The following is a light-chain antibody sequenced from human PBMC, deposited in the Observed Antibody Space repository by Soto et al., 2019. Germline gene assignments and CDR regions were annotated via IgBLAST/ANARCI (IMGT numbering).Light chain of an antibody. V-gene: IGLV2-8*01. Sequence: QSVLTQPPSASGSPGQSVTISCTGTSCDVGYYKYVSWYQQHPGKAPKLIIFEVSKRPSGVPDRLSGSKSGNTASLTVSGLQAEDEAYYYCRSYAGNNTGLFGGGTKLTVL. CDR3: RSYAGNNTGL. CDR1: SCDVGYYKY. J-gene: IGLJ2*01. CDR2: EVS.